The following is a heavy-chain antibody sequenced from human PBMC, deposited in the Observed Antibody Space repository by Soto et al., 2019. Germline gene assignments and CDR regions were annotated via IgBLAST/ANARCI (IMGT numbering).Heavy chain of an antibody. CDR3: ARGWGRIFDY. CDR2: INHSGST. J-gene: IGHJ4*02. V-gene: IGHV4-34*01. D-gene: IGHD7-27*01. CDR1: GGSFSGYY. Sequence: QVQLQQWGAGLLKPSETLSLTCAVYGGSFSGYYWNWIRQPPGKGLEWIGEINHSGSTNYNPSLKSRGNISVDTSKNQFSLKLSAVTAADTAVYYCARGWGRIFDYWGQGTLVTVSS.